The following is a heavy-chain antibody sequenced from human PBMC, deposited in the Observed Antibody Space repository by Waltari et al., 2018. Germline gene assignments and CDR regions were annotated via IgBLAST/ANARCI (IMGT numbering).Heavy chain of an antibody. V-gene: IGHV4-59*11. D-gene: IGHD6-25*01. CDR3: AKSGYDAFDI. CDR2: IYYSGST. Sequence: QVQLQESGPGLVKPSETLSLTCTVSGGSISSHYWSWIRQPPGKGLEWIGYIYYSGSTNYTPSLKSRVTISVDTSKNQFSLKLSSVTAADTAVYYCAKSGYDAFDIWGQGTMVTVSS. J-gene: IGHJ3*02. CDR1: GGSISSHY.